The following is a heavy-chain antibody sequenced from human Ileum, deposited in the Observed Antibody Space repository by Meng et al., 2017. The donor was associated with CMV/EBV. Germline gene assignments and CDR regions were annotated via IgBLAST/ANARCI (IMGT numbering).Heavy chain of an antibody. J-gene: IGHJ4*02. D-gene: IGHD5-12*01. CDR2: IHASGST. CDR3: ARGGYDHFDY. CDR1: GGSISSGSYY. Sequence: TCIVSGGSISSGSYYWSWIRQPAGKGLEWIGRIHASGSTNYNPSLKSRVTISVDTSKNQFSLKLSSVTAADTAVYYCARGGYDHFDYWGQGTLVTVSS. V-gene: IGHV4-61*02.